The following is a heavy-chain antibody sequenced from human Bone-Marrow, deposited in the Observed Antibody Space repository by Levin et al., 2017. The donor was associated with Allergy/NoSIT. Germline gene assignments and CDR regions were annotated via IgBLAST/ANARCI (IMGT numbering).Heavy chain of an antibody. CDR1: GFTFSAHY. CDR3: VREGAAAGDFDY. V-gene: IGHV3-72*01. CDR2: IRNKANRHTT. D-gene: IGHD6-13*01. J-gene: IGHJ4*02. Sequence: GESLKISCAASGFTFSAHYMDWVRQAPGKGLQWVGRIRNKANRHTTEYAASVQGRLTISRDDSKNSLYLEMNRLKPEDTAVYYCVREGAAAGDFDYWGQGALVTVSS.